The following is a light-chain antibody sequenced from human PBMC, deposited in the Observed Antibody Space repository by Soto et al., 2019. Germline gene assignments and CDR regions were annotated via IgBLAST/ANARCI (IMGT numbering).Light chain of an antibody. CDR1: QSVSNNY. V-gene: IGKV3-20*01. J-gene: IGKJ1*01. CDR3: QQYGSSGT. Sequence: EIVLTQSPGTLSLSPGERSTLSCMASQSVSNNYLAWYQQKPGQAPRLLIYGASNRATGIPDRLSGSGSGTDFTLTISRLEPEDFAVYYCQQYGSSGTFGQGTKVDIK. CDR2: GAS.